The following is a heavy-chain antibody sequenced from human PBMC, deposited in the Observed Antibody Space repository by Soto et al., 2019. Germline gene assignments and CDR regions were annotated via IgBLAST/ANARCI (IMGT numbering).Heavy chain of an antibody. J-gene: IGHJ2*01. CDR2: ISARGGSI. V-gene: IGHV3-23*01. Sequence: KGLEWVSLISARGGSIYYADSVKGRFTISRDNSKNTLYLQMNSLRAEDTGVYYCFFQAEDGIRDCSTVSAFLLNRSSDL. CDR3: FFQAEDGIRDCSTVSAFLLNRSSDL. D-gene: IGHD3-9*01.